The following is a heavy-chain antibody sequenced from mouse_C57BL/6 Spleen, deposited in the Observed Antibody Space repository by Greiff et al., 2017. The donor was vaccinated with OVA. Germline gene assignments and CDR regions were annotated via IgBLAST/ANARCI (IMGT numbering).Heavy chain of an antibody. Sequence: EVAMHPAVPELVKPGASVKISCKASGYTFTDYYMNWVKQSHGKSLEWIGDINPNNGGTSYNQKFKGKATLTVDKSSSTAYMELRSLTSEDSAVYYCARGYYFDYWGQGNTLTVSS. J-gene: IGHJ2*01. CDR3: ARGYYFDY. V-gene: IGHV1-26*01. CDR1: GYTFTDYY. CDR2: INPNNGGT.